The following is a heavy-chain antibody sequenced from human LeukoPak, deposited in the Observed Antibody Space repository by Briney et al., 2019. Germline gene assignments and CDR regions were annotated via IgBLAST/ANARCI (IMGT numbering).Heavy chain of an antibody. CDR1: GFTFSSYW. CDR2: INSDGSST. CDR3: ARGLAAAGMSYYYYYMDV. J-gene: IGHJ6*03. D-gene: IGHD6-13*01. V-gene: IGHV3-74*01. Sequence: PGGSLRLSCAASGFTFSSYWMHRVRQAPGKGLVWVSRINSDGSSTSYADSVKGRFTISRDNAKNTLYLQMNSLRAEDTAVYYCARGLAAAGMSYYYYYMDVWCKGTTVTFSS.